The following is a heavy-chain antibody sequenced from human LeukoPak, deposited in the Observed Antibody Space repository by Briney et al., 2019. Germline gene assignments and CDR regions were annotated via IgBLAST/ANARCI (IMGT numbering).Heavy chain of an antibody. CDR2: ISRSGGST. Sequence: GGSLRLSCAASGFTFSSYGMSWVRQAPGKGLEWVSAISRSGGSTYYADSVKGRFTISRDNSKNTLYLQMNSLRAEDTAVYYCAKAPHMTTVVTGDYWGQGTLVTVSS. D-gene: IGHD4-23*01. V-gene: IGHV3-23*01. CDR3: AKAPHMTTVVTGDY. CDR1: GFTFSSYG. J-gene: IGHJ4*02.